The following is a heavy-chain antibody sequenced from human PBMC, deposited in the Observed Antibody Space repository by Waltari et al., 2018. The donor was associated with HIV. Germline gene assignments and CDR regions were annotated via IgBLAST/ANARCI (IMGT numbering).Heavy chain of an antibody. J-gene: IGHJ3*02. Sequence: LVASGGGLVKPGGSLRRSCGASGFTFGLRSYTMNWVRQAPGKGLEWVASISRSSSFIYSADSVKGRFTISRDNVKNSLYLQMNSLRTEDTAVYYCARDDYSGYVGHAFDIWGQGTMVTVSS. CDR3: ARDDYSGYVGHAFDI. V-gene: IGHV3-21*02. CDR2: ISRSSSFI. CDR1: GFTFGLRSYT. D-gene: IGHD5-12*01.